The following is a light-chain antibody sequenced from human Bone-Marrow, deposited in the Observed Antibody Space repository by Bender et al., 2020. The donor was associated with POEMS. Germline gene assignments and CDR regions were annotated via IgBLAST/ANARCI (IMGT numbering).Light chain of an antibody. Sequence: QSVLTQPPSASGTPGQRVTISCSGGSSNIGAHAVNWYQHLPGTAPKLLIYSSHRRPSEVPDRFSGSRSGTSASLAIIGLQSEDEADYYCAVWDDSLHGWVFGGGTKLTVL. J-gene: IGLJ3*02. CDR3: AVWDDSLHGWV. V-gene: IGLV1-44*01. CDR1: SSNIGAHA. CDR2: SSH.